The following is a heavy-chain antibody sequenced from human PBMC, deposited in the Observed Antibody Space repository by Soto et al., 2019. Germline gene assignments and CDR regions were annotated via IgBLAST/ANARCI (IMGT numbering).Heavy chain of an antibody. D-gene: IGHD3-16*01. CDR2: ITTSGSST. Sequence: GGSLRLSCEVSGFTLSMYSMTWVRQAPGKGLEWVSAITTSGSSTYYADSVRGRFTISRDNSKNTLYLQMNSLRAEDTAVYYCAKAGGGTFDYGVDVWGQGTTVTVSS. J-gene: IGHJ6*02. V-gene: IGHV3-23*01. CDR3: AKAGGGTFDYGVDV. CDR1: GFTLSMYS.